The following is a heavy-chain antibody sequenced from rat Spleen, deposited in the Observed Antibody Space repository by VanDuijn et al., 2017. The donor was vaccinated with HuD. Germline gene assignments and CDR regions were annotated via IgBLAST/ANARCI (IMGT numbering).Heavy chain of an antibody. CDR3: ARHRSPYYADGWFAY. D-gene: IGHD1-6*01. CDR2: IGTGGGNT. J-gene: IGHJ3*01. Sequence: EVQLVDHGGALVPPGRSLKLSCAPSGFTFSIYGMAWVRQAPTKGLEWVASIGTGGGNTYYRDSVKGRFTISRDNAKSTLYLQMNSLRSEDTATYYCARHRSPYYADGWFAYWGQGTLVTVSS. V-gene: IGHV5S13*01. CDR1: GFTFSIYG.